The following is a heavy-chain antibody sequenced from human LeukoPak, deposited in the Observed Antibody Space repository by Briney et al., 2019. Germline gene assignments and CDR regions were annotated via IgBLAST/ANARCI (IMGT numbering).Heavy chain of an antibody. V-gene: IGHV3-11*05. CDR1: GFIFSDFY. Sequence: PGGSLRLSCAGSGFIFSDFYINWIRQSPGKGLEWLAYISPDGSYTTYGDSVKGRFVISRDNAKNSVSLQMNSLRVEDTAVYFCASDQVSGVFDYWDQGARVTVS. CDR2: ISPDGSYT. J-gene: IGHJ4*02. D-gene: IGHD5/OR15-5a*01. CDR3: ASDQVSGVFDY.